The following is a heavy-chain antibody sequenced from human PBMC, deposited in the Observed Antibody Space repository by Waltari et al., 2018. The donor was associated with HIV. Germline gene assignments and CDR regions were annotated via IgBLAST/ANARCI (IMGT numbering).Heavy chain of an antibody. CDR3: SRQHDSSGYYTRGLFYFDY. CDR1: GFTFGDFA. D-gene: IGHD3-22*01. J-gene: IGHJ4*02. V-gene: IGHV3-49*04. Sequence: EVQLVESGGTLVQPGRSLRLSCSSSGFTFGDFAIIWVRQAPGKGLGWVGLIRNKTYGGTTEYAASVKGRFTISRDDSRSIAYLQMNSLKTADTAVYFCSRQHDSSGYYTRGLFYFDYWGQGNLVTVSS. CDR2: IRNKTYGGTT.